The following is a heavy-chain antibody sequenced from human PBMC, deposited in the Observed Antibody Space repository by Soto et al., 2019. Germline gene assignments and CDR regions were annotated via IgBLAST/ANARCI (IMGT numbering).Heavy chain of an antibody. Sequence: QVQLQESGPGLVKPSETLSLTCTVSGGSISSYYWSWIRQPPGKGLEWIGYIYYSGSTNYNPSLKSRVTISVDTSKNQFSLKLSSVTAADTAVYYCARERVQTTVNRGWFDPWGQGPLVTVSS. D-gene: IGHD4-17*01. CDR3: ARERVQTTVNRGWFDP. CDR2: IYYSGST. J-gene: IGHJ5*02. V-gene: IGHV4-59*01. CDR1: GGSISSYY.